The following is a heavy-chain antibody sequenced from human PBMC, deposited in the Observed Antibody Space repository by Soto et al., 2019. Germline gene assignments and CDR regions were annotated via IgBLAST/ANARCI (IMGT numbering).Heavy chain of an antibody. J-gene: IGHJ4*01. CDR2: IKSKIDGGTT. D-gene: IGHD3-22*01. CDR3: TTDSHFTMKLVRFDY. V-gene: IGHV3-15*07. Sequence: GGPLRLSCAASGVPFATAWINWVRQAPGKGLEWVGRIKSKIDGGTTDFAAPVKGRFAISRDDSRNMVYFQMNSLEIEDTAVYYCTTDSHFTMKLVRFDYWGLGTLVTVSS. CDR1: GVPFATAW.